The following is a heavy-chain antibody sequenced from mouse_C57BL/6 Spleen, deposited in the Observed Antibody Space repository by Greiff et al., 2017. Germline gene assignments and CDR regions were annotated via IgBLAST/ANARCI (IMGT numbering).Heavy chain of an antibody. CDR1: GYTFTSYW. CDR2: IDPSDSGT. V-gene: IGHV1-52*01. Sequence: VRLQQPGAELVRPGSSVKLSCKASGYTFTSYWMHWVKQRPIQGLEWIGNIDPSDSGTHYNQKFKDKATLTVDKSSSTAYMQLSSLTSEDSAVYYCARARLGYFDYWGQGTTLTVSS. CDR3: ARARLGYFDY. J-gene: IGHJ2*01.